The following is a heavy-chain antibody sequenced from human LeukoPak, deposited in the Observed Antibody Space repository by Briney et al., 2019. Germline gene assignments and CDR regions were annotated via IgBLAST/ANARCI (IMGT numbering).Heavy chain of an antibody. CDR3: AAGYSSSWYVDIYWFDP. CDR1: GGSISSGDYY. D-gene: IGHD6-13*01. J-gene: IGHJ5*02. V-gene: IGHV4-30-4*01. CDR2: IYYSGST. Sequence: SETLSLTCTVSGGSISSGDYYWSWIRQPPGKGLEWIGYIYYSGSTYYNPSLKSRATISVDTSKNQFSLKLSSVTAADTAVYYCAAGYSSSWYVDIYWFDPWGQGTLVTVSS.